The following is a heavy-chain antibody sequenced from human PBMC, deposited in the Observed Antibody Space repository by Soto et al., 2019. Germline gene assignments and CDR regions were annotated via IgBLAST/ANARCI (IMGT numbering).Heavy chain of an antibody. D-gene: IGHD3-3*01. J-gene: IGHJ6*02. CDR1: GLTFSDYY. CDR3: ARGYYDFWSGYYISPYGMDV. V-gene: IGHV3-11*01. Sequence: PGGSLRLSCAVSGLTFSDYYMSWIRQATGKGLEWVSYISSRGSSIYYADSVKGRFTISRDNAKNSLYLQMNGLRAEDTAVYYCARGYYDFWSGYYISPYGMDVWGQGTTVTVSS. CDR2: ISSRGSSI.